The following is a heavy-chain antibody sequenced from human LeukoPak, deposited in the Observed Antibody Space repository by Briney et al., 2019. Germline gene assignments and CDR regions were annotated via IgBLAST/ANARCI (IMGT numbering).Heavy chain of an antibody. CDR2: IWYDGSNK. CDR1: GFTFSSYG. CDR3: AKQGGWYSIDY. J-gene: IGHJ4*02. Sequence: GGSLRLSCAASGFTFSSYGMHWVRQAPGKGLEWVAVIWYDGSNKYYADSVKGRFTISRDNSKNTLYLQMNSLRAEDTAVYYCAKQGGWYSIDYWGQGTLVTVSS. D-gene: IGHD6-19*01. V-gene: IGHV3-33*06.